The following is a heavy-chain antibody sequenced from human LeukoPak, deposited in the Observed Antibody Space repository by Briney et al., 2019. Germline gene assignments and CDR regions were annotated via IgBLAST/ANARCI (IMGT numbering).Heavy chain of an antibody. V-gene: IGHV3-15*01. Sequence: GGSLRLSCVASGFTFSSYWMTWVRQAPGKGLGWVGRIKSKTDGGTTDYAAPVKGRFTISRDDSKNTVYLQMNNLKNEDTGVYYCSTDNLDYDYVWGTYREVNYFDYWGQGTLVTVSS. D-gene: IGHD3-16*02. CDR1: GFTFSSYW. CDR2: IKSKTDGGTT. CDR3: STDNLDYDYVWGTYREVNYFDY. J-gene: IGHJ4*02.